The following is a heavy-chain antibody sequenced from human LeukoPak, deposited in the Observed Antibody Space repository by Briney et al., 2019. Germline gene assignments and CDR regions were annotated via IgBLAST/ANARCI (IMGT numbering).Heavy chain of an antibody. CDR2: IYYSGST. V-gene: IGHV4-59*01. CDR3: ARGRPYSGGYHLDY. Sequence: SETLSLTCTVSGGSISSYYWSWIRQPPGKGLEWIGYIYYSGSTNYNPSLKSRVTISGDTSKNQFSLKLSSVTAADTAVYYCARGRPYSGGYHLDYWGQGTLVTVSA. D-gene: IGHD1-26*01. J-gene: IGHJ4*02. CDR1: GGSISSYY.